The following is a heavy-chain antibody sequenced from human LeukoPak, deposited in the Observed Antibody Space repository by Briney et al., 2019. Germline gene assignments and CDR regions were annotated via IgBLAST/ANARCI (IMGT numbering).Heavy chain of an antibody. CDR3: ARVRGGSSWYEYYYYYGMDV. CDR1: GGTFSSYA. J-gene: IGHJ6*02. D-gene: IGHD6-13*01. Sequence: SVKVSCKASGGTFSSYAISWVRQAPGQGLEWMGRIIPILGIANCAQKFQGRVTITADKSTSTAYMELSSLRSEDTAVYYCARVRGGSSWYEYYYYYGMDVWGQGTTVTVSS. V-gene: IGHV1-69*04. CDR2: IIPILGIA.